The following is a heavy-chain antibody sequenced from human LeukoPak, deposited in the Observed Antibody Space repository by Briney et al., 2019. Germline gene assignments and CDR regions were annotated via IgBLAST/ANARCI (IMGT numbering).Heavy chain of an antibody. CDR2: ITGSGGST. V-gene: IGHV3-23*01. CDR3: AKGGGVSFDWRFDY. D-gene: IGHD3-16*01. J-gene: IGHJ4*02. CDR1: GFSFHTYA. Sequence: PGGSLRLSCAASGFSFHTYAMTWVRQAPGKGLEWVSGITGSGGSTYYADSVKGRFTISRDNSKNTLFLQMDSLRAEDTAVYYCAKGGGVSFDWRFDYWGQGTLVTVSS.